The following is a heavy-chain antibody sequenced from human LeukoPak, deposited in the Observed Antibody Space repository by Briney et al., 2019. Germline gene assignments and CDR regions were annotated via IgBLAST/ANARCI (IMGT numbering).Heavy chain of an antibody. D-gene: IGHD4-17*01. Sequence: SSETLSLTCTVSGGSISSGSYYWSWIRQPAGKVLEWIGRIYTSGSTNYNPSLKSRVTISVDTSKNQFSLKLSSVTAADTAVDYCAKNTVTKNLYYYYYMDVWGKETTVTVSS. CDR1: GGSISSGSYY. J-gene: IGHJ6*03. V-gene: IGHV4-61*02. CDR3: AKNTVTKNLYYYYYMDV. CDR2: IYTSGST.